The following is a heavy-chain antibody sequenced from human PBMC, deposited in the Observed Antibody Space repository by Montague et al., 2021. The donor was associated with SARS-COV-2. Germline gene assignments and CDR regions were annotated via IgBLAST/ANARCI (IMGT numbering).Heavy chain of an antibody. D-gene: IGHD3-10*01. CDR3: PRLGDGVVPSPILGVGPNYSYNYMDV. Sequence: SETLSLTCAVHGGSFSTYSWNWIRQHPGKGLEWIGEIHHGGSTDYNPSLKSRVTISADTSKNQFSLKLTSVAAADTAVDYCPRLGDGVVPSPILGVGPNYSYNYMDVWGKGTTVTVSS. CDR1: GGSFSTYS. J-gene: IGHJ6*03. V-gene: IGHV4-34*01. CDR2: IHHGGST.